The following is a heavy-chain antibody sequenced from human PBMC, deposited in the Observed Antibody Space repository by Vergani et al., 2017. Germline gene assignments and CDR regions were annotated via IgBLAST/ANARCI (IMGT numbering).Heavy chain of an antibody. CDR3: ARGSCPGGSCYKPLFCH. D-gene: IGHD2-15*01. J-gene: IGHJ4*02. Sequence: QVQLQESGPGLVKPSQTLSLTCTVSGGSINSHNYYWSWIRQPAGKGLEWIGRIHTSGSTNYNPSLKSRVTMSEDTSKNQFSLNLTSVTAADTAVYFCARGSCPGGSCYKPLFCHWGQGILVTVSS. V-gene: IGHV4-61*02. CDR2: IHTSGST. CDR1: GGSINSHNYY.